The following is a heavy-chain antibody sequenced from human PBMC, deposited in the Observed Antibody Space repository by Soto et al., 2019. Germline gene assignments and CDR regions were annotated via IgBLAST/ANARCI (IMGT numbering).Heavy chain of an antibody. V-gene: IGHV4-31*03. J-gene: IGHJ5*02. CDR1: GGSISTGGYY. CDR3: ARSVFP. CDR2: FYYSGST. Sequence: QVQLQESGPGLVKPSQTLSLTCTVSGGSISTGGYYWNWIRQHPGKGLEWIGYFYYSGSTYYNPSGGGRVTVSVNASKSQCSLKLSSVTAADTAVYYCARSVFPWGQGSLVTVSS.